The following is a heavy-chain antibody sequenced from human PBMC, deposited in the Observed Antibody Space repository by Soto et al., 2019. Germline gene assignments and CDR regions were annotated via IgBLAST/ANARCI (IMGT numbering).Heavy chain of an antibody. D-gene: IGHD5-12*01. Sequence: GGSLRLSCAASGFTFSSYGMHWVRQAPGKGLEWVAVISYDGSNKYYADSVKGRFTISRDNSKNTLYLQMNSLRAEDTAVYYFANRPEYSVYDLGLYSMDVWGQGTTVTVSS. CDR1: GFTFSSYG. V-gene: IGHV3-30*18. CDR3: ANRPEYSVYDLGLYSMDV. J-gene: IGHJ6*02. CDR2: ISYDGSNK.